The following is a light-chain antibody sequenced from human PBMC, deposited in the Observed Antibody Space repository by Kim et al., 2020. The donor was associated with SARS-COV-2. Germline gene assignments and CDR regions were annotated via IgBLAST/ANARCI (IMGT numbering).Light chain of an antibody. V-gene: IGLV10-54*01. Sequence: QPATLTCPGNDTDVGNEGLYWLQQHQDHPPKLLSYHNNNRPSGISERFSASRSGNTASLTISGLQPEDEADYYCSTWDKSLSAWVFGGGTQLTVL. J-gene: IGLJ3*02. CDR2: HNN. CDR3: STWDKSLSAWV. CDR1: DTDVGNEG.